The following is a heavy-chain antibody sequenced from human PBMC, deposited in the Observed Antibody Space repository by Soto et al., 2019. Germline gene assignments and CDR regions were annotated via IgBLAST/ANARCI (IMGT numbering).Heavy chain of an antibody. CDR1: GFTFSSYG. D-gene: IGHD2-15*01. Sequence: GGSLRLSCAASGFTFSSYGMHWVRQAPGKGLEWVAVISYDGSNKYYADSVKGRFTISRDNSKNTLYLQMNSLRAEDTAVYYCAKEWEIAATLYHYGMDVWGQGTTVTVSS. J-gene: IGHJ6*02. CDR3: AKEWEIAATLYHYGMDV. CDR2: ISYDGSNK. V-gene: IGHV3-30*18.